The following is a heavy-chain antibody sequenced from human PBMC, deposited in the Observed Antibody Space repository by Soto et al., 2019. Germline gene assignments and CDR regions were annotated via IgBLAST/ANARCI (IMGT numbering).Heavy chain of an antibody. CDR1: GGTFSSYT. J-gene: IGHJ4*02. D-gene: IGHD2-15*01. V-gene: IGHV1-69*08. CDR3: ARDRYCSGGSCYSH. Sequence: QVQLVQSGAEVKKPGSSVKVSCKASGGTFSSYTISWVRQAPGQGLEWMGRIIPILGIANYAQKFQGRVTXXAXKXRSTAYMELSSRRSEDTAVYYCARDRYCSGGSCYSHWGQGTLVTVSS. CDR2: IIPILGIA.